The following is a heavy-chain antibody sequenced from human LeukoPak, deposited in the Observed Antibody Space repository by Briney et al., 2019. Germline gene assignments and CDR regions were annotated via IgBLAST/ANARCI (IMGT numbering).Heavy chain of an antibody. V-gene: IGHV2-5*01. Sequence: ESGPTLANPTQTLTLTCTFSGFSLNTNAVAVGWVRQPPGQALEWLTFIYGNDDKRYSPPLASRLTITKDTSKNQVVLTMTDMDYVDTATYYCVHRTMVTSVDHWGQGTLVTVSS. CDR1: GFSLNTNAVA. J-gene: IGHJ4*02. D-gene: IGHD4-17*01. CDR3: VHRTMVTSVDH. CDR2: IYGNDDK.